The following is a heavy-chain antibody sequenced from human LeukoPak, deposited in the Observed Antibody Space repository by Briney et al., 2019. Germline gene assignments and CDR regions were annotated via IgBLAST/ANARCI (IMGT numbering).Heavy chain of an antibody. V-gene: IGHV4-59*01. Sequence: SETLSLTCTVSGGSISSYYWSWIRQPPGKGLEWIGYIYYSGSTNYNPSLKSRVTISVDTSKNQFSLKLSSVTAADTAVYYCARGLTMVRGDPNWFDPWGQGTLVTVSS. CDR2: IYYSGST. J-gene: IGHJ5*02. CDR1: GGSISSYY. CDR3: ARGLTMVRGDPNWFDP. D-gene: IGHD3-10*01.